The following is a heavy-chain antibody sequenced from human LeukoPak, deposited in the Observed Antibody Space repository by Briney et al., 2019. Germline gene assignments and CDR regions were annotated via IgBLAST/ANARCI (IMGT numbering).Heavy chain of an antibody. J-gene: IGHJ4*02. D-gene: IGHD3-16*02. CDR3: ARGRTFGGVIALPFDY. V-gene: IGHV1-69*01. Sequence: ASVKASFKASGGTFSSYAISWVRQAPGQGLEWMGGIIPIFGTANYAQKFQGRVTITADESTSTAYMELSSLRSEDTAVYYCARGRTFGGVIALPFDYWGQGTLVTVSS. CDR1: GGTFSSYA. CDR2: IIPIFGTA.